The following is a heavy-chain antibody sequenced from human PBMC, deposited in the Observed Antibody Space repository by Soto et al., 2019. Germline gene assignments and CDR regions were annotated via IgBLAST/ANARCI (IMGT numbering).Heavy chain of an antibody. CDR1: GFTFSSYS. J-gene: IGHJ6*03. CDR2: ISSSSSYI. Sequence: EVQLVESGGGLVKPGGSLRLSCAASGFTFSSYSMNWVRQAPGKGLEWVSSISSSSSYIYYADSVKGRFTISRDNAKNSLYLQMNSLRAEDTAVYYCARDGGSWVYYYYYMDVWGKGTTVTVSS. V-gene: IGHV3-21*01. D-gene: IGHD3-16*01. CDR3: ARDGGSWVYYYYYMDV.